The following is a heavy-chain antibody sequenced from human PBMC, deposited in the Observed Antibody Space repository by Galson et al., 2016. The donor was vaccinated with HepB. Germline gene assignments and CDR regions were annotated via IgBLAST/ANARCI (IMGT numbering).Heavy chain of an antibody. CDR1: GFTFSSYG. D-gene: IGHD3-22*01. J-gene: IGHJ4*02. Sequence: SLRLSCAASGFTFSSYGMLWVRQAPGKGLEWVAVISYDGSYKYYADSVKGRFTISRDNSKNTLYLQMNSLRAEDTAVYYCAKDLADYYDSTGYYTGLDYWGEGTLVTVSS. CDR3: AKDLADYYDSTGYYTGLDY. CDR2: ISYDGSYK. V-gene: IGHV3-30*18.